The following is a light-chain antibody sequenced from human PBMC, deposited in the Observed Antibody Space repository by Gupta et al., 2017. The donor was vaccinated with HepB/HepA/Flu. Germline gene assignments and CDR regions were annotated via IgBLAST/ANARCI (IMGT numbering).Light chain of an antibody. V-gene: IGKV1-5*03. CDR1: QSISSW. Sequence: DIQMTQSPSTLSASVGDRVTITCRASQSISSWLAWYQQKPGKAPKLLIYKASSLESGVPSRFSGSGSGTEVTLTISSLQPDDFATYYCQQDKSRTFGQGTXVEIK. CDR3: QQDKSRT. CDR2: KAS. J-gene: IGKJ1*01.